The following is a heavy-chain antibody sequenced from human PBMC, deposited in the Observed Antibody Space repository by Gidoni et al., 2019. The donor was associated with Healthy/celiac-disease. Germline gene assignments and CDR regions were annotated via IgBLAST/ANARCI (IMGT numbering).Heavy chain of an antibody. CDR2: IIPIFGTA. Sequence: QVQLVQSGAEVKKPGSSVTVSCKASGGPFSSYAISWVRQAPGQGLEWMGGIIPIFGTANYAQEFQGRVTITADESTSTAYMELSSLRSEDTAVYYCAWGFLETSGGNYYYYGMDVWGQGTTVTVSS. D-gene: IGHD1-1*01. V-gene: IGHV1-69*01. CDR3: AWGFLETSGGNYYYYGMDV. J-gene: IGHJ6*02. CDR1: GGPFSSYA.